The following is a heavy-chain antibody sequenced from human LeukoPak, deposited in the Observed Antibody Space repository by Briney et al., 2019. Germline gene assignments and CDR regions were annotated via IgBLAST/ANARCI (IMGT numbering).Heavy chain of an antibody. D-gene: IGHD3-22*01. CDR1: GFAFDDYA. Sequence: GRSLRLSCAASGFAFDDYAMHWVRQAPGKGLEWVSGISWNSGSIGYADSVKGRFTISRDNAKNSLHLQMNSLRAEDMALYYCAKGSYDSSGYFDYWGREPLSPSPQ. J-gene: IGHJ4*02. V-gene: IGHV3-9*03. CDR2: ISWNSGSI. CDR3: AKGSYDSSGYFDY.